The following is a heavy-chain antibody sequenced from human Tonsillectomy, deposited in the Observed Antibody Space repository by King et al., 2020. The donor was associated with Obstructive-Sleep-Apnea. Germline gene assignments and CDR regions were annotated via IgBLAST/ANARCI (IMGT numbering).Heavy chain of an antibody. CDR3: ARDATAEHHSRSDCCDQ. J-gene: IGHJ4*02. CDR1: GYTFTDYY. V-gene: IGHV1-2*02. CDR2: INPNSGGT. Sequence: QLVQSGAELKKPGASMKVSCKASGYTFTDYYVHWVRQAPGQGLEWMGWINPNSGGTDYAQNFQGRVTMTRDTSISTTYMELSRLRSDDTAVYYCARDATAEHHSRSDCCDQWGQGTLVTVSS. D-gene: IGHD6-25*01.